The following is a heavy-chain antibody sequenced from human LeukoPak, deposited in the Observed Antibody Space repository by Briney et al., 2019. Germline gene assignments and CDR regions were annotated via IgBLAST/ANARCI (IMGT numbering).Heavy chain of an antibody. CDR1: GYSFTSYW. Sequence: GESLKISCKGSGYSFTSYWIGWVRQMPGKGLEWMGIIYPGDSDTRYSPSFQGQVTISADKSISTAYLQWSSLKASDTAMYYCARHLGSGYYYDYYYGMDVWGQGTTVTVSS. CDR3: ARHLGSGYYYDYYYGMDV. CDR2: IYPGDSDT. D-gene: IGHD3-22*01. V-gene: IGHV5-51*01. J-gene: IGHJ6*02.